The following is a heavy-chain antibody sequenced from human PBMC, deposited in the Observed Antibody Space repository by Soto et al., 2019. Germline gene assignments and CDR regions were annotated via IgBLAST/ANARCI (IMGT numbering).Heavy chain of an antibody. D-gene: IGHD2-15*01. CDR3: ATESGVVVAATHRSRAFDI. Sequence: ASVKVSCKASGYTFTGYYMHWVRQAPGQGLEWMGWINPNSGGTNYAQKFQGWVTMTRDTSISTAYMELSRLRSEDTAVYYCATESGVVVAATHRSRAFDIWGQGTMVTVSS. J-gene: IGHJ3*02. CDR1: GYTFTGYY. CDR2: INPNSGGT. V-gene: IGHV1-2*04.